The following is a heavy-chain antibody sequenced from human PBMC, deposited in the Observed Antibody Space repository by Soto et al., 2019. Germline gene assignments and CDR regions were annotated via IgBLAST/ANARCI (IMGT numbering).Heavy chain of an antibody. CDR1: GGSFSGYY. CDR2: INHSGST. J-gene: IGHJ5*02. D-gene: IGHD2-15*01. Sequence: PSEPLSLTCAVYGGSFSGYYWSWIRQPPGKGLEWIGEINHSGSTNYNPSLKSRVTISVDTSKNQFSLKLSSVTAADTAVYYCASSGGYCSGGSCKGVFDPWGQGTLVTVSS. V-gene: IGHV4-34*01. CDR3: ASSGGYCSGGSCKGVFDP.